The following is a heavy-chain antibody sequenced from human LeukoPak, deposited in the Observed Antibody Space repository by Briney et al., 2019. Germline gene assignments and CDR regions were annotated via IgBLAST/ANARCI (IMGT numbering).Heavy chain of an antibody. CDR2: ISSSSSYI. Sequence: GGSLRLSCAASGFTFSSYSMNWVRQAPGKGLEWVSSISSSSSYIYYADSVKGRFTISRGNAKNSLYLQMNRLRADDTAVYYCARELQLERLAFGKEGSAFDYWGQGTLVIVSS. D-gene: IGHD1-1*01. V-gene: IGHV3-21*01. CDR1: GFTFSSYS. CDR3: ARELQLERLAFGKEGSAFDY. J-gene: IGHJ4*02.